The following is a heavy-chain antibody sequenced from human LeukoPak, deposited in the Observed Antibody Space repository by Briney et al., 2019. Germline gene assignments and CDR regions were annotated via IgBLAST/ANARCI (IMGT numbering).Heavy chain of an antibody. CDR2: IIPILGIA. D-gene: IGHD2-2*01. V-gene: IGHV1-69*04. J-gene: IGHJ3*02. CDR1: GGTFSSYT. CDR3: ATDTSFDAFDI. Sequence: GSSVKVSCKASGGTFSSYTISWVRQAPGQGLEWMGRIIPILGIANYAQKLQGRVTMTTDTSTCTAYMELRSLRSDDTAVYYCATDTSFDAFDIWGQGTMVTVSS.